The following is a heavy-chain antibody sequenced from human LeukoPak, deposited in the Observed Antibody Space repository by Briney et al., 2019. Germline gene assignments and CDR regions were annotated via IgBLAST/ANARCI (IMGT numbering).Heavy chain of an antibody. D-gene: IGHD3-9*01. CDR3: ATEVNFDWFILGY. CDR1: GYTLTELS. J-gene: IGHJ4*02. CDR2: FDPEDGET. Sequence: ASVKVSCKVSGYTLTELSMHWVRQAPGKGLEWRGGFDPEDGETIYAQKFQGRVTMTEDTSTDKAYMELSRLRSEDTAVYYCATEVNFDWFILGYWGQGTLVTVSS. V-gene: IGHV1-24*01.